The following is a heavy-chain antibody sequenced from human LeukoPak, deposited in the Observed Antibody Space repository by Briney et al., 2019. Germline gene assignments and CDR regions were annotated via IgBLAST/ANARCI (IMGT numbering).Heavy chain of an antibody. J-gene: IGHJ4*02. CDR1: GYTFTGYY. V-gene: IGHV1-2*02. CDR2: INPNSGGT. D-gene: IGHD2-2*01. CDR3: ARDCSSTSCYALDY. Sequence: ESSVKVSCKASGYTFTGYYMHWVRQAPGQGLEWMGWINPNSGGTNYAQKFQGRVTMTRDTSISTAYMELSRLRSDDTAVYYCARDCSSTSCYALDYWGQGTLVTVSS.